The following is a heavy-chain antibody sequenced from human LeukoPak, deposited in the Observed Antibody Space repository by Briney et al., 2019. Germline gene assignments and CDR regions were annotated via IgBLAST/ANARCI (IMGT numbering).Heavy chain of an antibody. CDR2: INHSGST. V-gene: IGHV4-34*01. CDR3: ASGEDGRYFDY. D-gene: IGHD5-24*01. Sequence: SETLSLTCAVYGGSFSGYYWSWIRQPPGKGLEWIGEINHSGSTNYNPSLKGRVTISVDTSKNQFSLKLSSVTAADTAVYYCASGEDGRYFDYWGQGTLVTVSS. CDR1: GGSFSGYY. J-gene: IGHJ4*02.